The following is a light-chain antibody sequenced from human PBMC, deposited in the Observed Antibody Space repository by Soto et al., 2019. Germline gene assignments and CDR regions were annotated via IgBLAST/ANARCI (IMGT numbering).Light chain of an antibody. V-gene: IGKV3-15*01. CDR2: DAS. Sequence: EIVMTQSPATLSVSPGEGATLSCKASPNVYNNLAWYQQSSGQPPRLLIYDASTRATGISARFSGSGYGTDFTLTISSLQSEDFAVYFCQQYRNWPLTFGGGTKVEIK. CDR1: PNVYNN. J-gene: IGKJ4*02. CDR3: QQYRNWPLT.